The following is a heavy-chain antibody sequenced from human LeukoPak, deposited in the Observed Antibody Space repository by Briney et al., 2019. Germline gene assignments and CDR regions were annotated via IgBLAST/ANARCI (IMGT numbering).Heavy chain of an antibody. CDR2: IGSSSTYI. J-gene: IGHJ4*02. CDR1: GSTFSTYS. V-gene: IGHV3-21*01. D-gene: IGHD3-22*01. CDR3: ARDVMTPYYDSSGYPFDY. Sequence: GGSLRLSCAASGSTFSTYSMNWVRQAPGKGLEWVSSIGSSSTYIFYADSVKGRFTVSRDNAKNSLYLQMNTLRAEDTAVYYCARDVMTPYYDSSGYPFDYWGQGTLVTVSS.